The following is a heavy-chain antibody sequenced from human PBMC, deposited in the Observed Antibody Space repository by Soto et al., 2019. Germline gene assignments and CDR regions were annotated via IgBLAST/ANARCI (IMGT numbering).Heavy chain of an antibody. CDR1: GFTFSSYG. V-gene: IGHV3-33*01. CDR3: ARDQFGFDIAVTNWFDP. CDR2: IWYDGSNK. J-gene: IGHJ5*02. Sequence: GGSLRLSCAASGFTFSSYGMHWVRQAPGKGLEWVAVIWYDGSNKYYADSVKGRFTISRDNSKNTLYLQMNSLRAEDTAVYYCARDQFGFDIAVTNWFDPWGQGTLVTVSS. D-gene: IGHD6-19*01.